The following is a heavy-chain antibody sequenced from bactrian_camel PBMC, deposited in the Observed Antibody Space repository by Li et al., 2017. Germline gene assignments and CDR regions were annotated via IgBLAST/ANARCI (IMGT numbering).Heavy chain of an antibody. J-gene: IGHJ4*01. D-gene: IGHD1*01. CDR1: GITFSSYA. CDR2: ISSSGSTT. CDR3: AGDRSYGAWYMESQYKY. V-gene: IGHV3S40*01. Sequence: VQLVESGGGLVQPGGSLILSCAASGITFSSYAMSWVRQAPGKGLEWVSTISSSGSTTYYRDSVKGRFTISRESGKNTVHLQMNNLMPEDSGVYYCAGDRSYGAWYMESQYKYWGRGTQVTVS.